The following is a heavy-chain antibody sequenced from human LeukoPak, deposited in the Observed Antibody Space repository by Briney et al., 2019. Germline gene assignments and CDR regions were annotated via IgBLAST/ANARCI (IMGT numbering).Heavy chain of an antibody. D-gene: IGHD6-13*01. CDR1: GGSISSYY. CDR3: AGHGGYSSSWYTENWFDP. J-gene: IGHJ5*02. CDR2: IYTSGST. V-gene: IGHV4-4*09. Sequence: SETLSLTCTVSGGSISSYYWSWIRQPPGKGLEWIGYIYTSGSTNYNPSLKSRVTISVDTSKNQFSLKLSSVTAADTAGYYCAGHGGYSSSWYTENWFDPWGQGTLVTVPS.